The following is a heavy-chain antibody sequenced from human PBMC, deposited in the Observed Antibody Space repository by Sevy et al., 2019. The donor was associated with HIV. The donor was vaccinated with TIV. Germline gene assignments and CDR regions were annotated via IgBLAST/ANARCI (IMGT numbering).Heavy chain of an antibody. D-gene: IGHD2-15*01. CDR2: ISTASSFI. J-gene: IGHJ4*02. CDR3: TGVGLGECSGTNGSPNDF. V-gene: IGHV3-21*01. CDR1: GLIFSSHT. Sequence: GGSLRLSCTASGLIFSSHTMNWVRQAPGKGLEWVSSISTASSFIYYADSVQGRFTISRDNARKSLYLQMNNLRVEDTAIYYCTGVGLGECSGTNGSPNDFWGQGTLVTVSS.